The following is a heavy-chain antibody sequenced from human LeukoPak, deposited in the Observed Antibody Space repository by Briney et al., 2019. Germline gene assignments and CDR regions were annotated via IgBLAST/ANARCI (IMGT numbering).Heavy chain of an antibody. V-gene: IGHV1-2*02. J-gene: IGHJ5*02. CDR2: INPNSGGT. D-gene: IGHD2-21*02. Sequence: ASVKVSCKASGYTFTGYYIHWVRQAPGQGLEWMGWINPNSGGTNYAQKFQGRVTMTRDTSISTAYMELSRLRSDDTAMYYCARDSHPATAIPPELNWFDPWGQGTLVTVSS. CDR1: GYTFTGYY. CDR3: ARDSHPATAIPPELNWFDP.